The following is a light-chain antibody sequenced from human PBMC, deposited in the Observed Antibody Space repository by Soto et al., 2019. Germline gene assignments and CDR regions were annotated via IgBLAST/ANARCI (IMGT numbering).Light chain of an antibody. CDR1: SSDVGGYNY. J-gene: IGLJ2*01. CDR3: CSYAGSDTDV. Sequence: QSVLTQPRSVSGSPGQSVTISCTGTSSDVGGYNYVSWYQQHPGKAPKLMIYEVSKRPSGVPVRFSGSKSGNTASLTISGLQAEDEADYYCCSYAGSDTDVFGGGTKLTVL. V-gene: IGLV2-11*01. CDR2: EVS.